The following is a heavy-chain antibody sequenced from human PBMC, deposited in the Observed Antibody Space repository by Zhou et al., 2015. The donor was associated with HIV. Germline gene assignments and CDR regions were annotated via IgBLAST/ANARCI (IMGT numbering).Heavy chain of an antibody. V-gene: IGHV1-69*08. D-gene: IGHD7-27*01. J-gene: IGHJ4*02. CDR3: ARDGEITGDGDY. Sequence: QVQLVQSGAEVKKPGSSVKVSCKASGGTFSSYTISWVRQAPGQGLEWMGRIIPILGIANYAQKFQGRVTITADKSTSTAYMELSSLRSEDTAVYYCARDGEITGDGDYWGQGTLVTVSS. CDR2: IIPILGIA. CDR1: GGTFSSYT.